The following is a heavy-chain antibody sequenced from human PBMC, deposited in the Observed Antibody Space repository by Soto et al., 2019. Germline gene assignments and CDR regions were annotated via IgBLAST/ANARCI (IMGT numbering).Heavy chain of an antibody. Sequence: QPGGSLRLSCVASGFTFWGDWMSWVRQAPGKGLEWVANIKQDGSAKQYLDSVRGRFTISRDNSKNSVYLQMNSLRAEDTALYYCARDFYGGFSYGPGDNWGQGTLVTVS. D-gene: IGHD2-15*01. J-gene: IGHJ4*02. CDR1: GFTFWGDW. V-gene: IGHV3-7*01. CDR3: ARDFYGGFSYGPGDN. CDR2: IKQDGSAK.